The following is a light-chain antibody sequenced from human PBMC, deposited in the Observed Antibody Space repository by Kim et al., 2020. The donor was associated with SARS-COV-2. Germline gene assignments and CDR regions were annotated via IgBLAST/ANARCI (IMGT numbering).Light chain of an antibody. V-gene: IGLV2-8*01. CDR1: SSDVGGDNY. CDR3: SSYTGSNNLV. J-gene: IGLJ1*01. CDR2: EVS. Sequence: GQSVTIAGTGTSSDVGGDNYVSWYQQHPGKAPKLMIYEVSKRPSGVPDRFSGSKSGNTASLTVSVLQADDEADYYCSSYTGSNNLVFGTGTKVTVL.